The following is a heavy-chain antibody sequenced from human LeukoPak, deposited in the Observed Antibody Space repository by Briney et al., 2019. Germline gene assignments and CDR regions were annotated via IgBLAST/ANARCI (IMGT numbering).Heavy chain of an antibody. Sequence: SETLSLTCTVSGGSISSSSYYWGWIRQPPGKGLEWIGSIYYSGSTYYNPSLKSRVTISVDTSKNQFSLKLSSVTAADTAVYYCARLGCSSTSCYIRYYYYMDVWGKGTTVTVSS. J-gene: IGHJ6*03. D-gene: IGHD2-2*02. CDR1: GGSISSSSYY. CDR3: ARLGCSSTSCYIRYYYYMDV. CDR2: IYYSGST. V-gene: IGHV4-39*01.